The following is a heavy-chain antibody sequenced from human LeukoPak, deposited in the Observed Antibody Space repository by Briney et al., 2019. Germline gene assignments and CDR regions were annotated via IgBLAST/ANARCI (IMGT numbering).Heavy chain of an antibody. D-gene: IGHD6-13*01. CDR3: AKALYSGSWYGDY. J-gene: IGHJ4*02. Sequence: PGRSLRLSCAASGFTFSSHGMHWVRQAPGKGLEWVAIISYDGGNKYYADSVQGRFTISRDNSKNTLYLQMNSLRTEDTAVYYCAKALYSGSWYGDYWGQGTLVTVSS. CDR1: GFTFSSHG. V-gene: IGHV3-30*18. CDR2: ISYDGGNK.